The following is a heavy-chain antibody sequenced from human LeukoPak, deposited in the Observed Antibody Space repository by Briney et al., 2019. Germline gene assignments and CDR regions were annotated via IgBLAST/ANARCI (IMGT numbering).Heavy chain of an antibody. CDR1: GFTFSIYS. J-gene: IGHJ4*02. Sequence: GGSLRLSCAASGFTFSIYSMNWVRQAPGKGLEWVSVIYSGGSTYYADSVKGRFTISRDNSKNTLYLQVNSLRAEDTAVYYCARAQGRDYFDYWGQGTLITVSS. CDR2: IYSGGST. CDR3: ARAQGRDYFDY. V-gene: IGHV3-53*01. D-gene: IGHD3-10*01.